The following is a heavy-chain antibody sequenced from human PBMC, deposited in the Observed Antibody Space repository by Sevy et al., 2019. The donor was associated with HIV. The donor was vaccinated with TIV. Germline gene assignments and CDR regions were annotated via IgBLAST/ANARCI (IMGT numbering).Heavy chain of an antibody. D-gene: IGHD4-17*01. J-gene: IGHJ3*02. CDR2: IYYSGST. V-gene: IGHV4-39*01. CDR1: GGSISSSSYY. CDR3: ARHGHDYGGNSVGAFDI. Sequence: SETLSLTCTVSGGSISSSSYYWGWIRQPPGKGLEWIGSIYYSGSTYYNPSLKSRVTISVDTSKNQFSLKLSSVTAADTAVYYSARHGHDYGGNSVGAFDIWGQGTMVTVSS.